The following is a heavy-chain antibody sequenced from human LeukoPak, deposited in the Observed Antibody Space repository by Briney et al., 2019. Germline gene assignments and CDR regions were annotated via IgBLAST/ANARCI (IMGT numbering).Heavy chain of an antibody. V-gene: IGHV3-23*01. CDR2: ISGSGGST. CDR1: GFTFSSYE. J-gene: IGHJ4*02. D-gene: IGHD5-24*01. CDR3: AKDRDGFELFDY. Sequence: GGSLRLSCAASGFTFSSYEMNWVRQAPGKGLEWVSAISGSGGSTYYADSVKGRFTISRDNSKNTLYLQMNSLRAEDTAVYYCAKDRDGFELFDYWGQGTLVTVSS.